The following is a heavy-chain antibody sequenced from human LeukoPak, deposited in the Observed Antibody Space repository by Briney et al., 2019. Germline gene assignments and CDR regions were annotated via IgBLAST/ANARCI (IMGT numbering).Heavy chain of an antibody. J-gene: IGHJ1*01. CDR1: GFTFSSYA. Sequence: GGSLRLSCAASGFTFSSYAMSWVRQAPGKGLEWVSVIYSGGSTYYADSVKGRFTISRDNSKNTLYLQMNSLRAEDTAVYYCASTYCSGGSCYLSFQHWGQGTLVTVSS. D-gene: IGHD2-15*01. V-gene: IGHV3-66*01. CDR3: ASTYCSGGSCYLSFQH. CDR2: IYSGGST.